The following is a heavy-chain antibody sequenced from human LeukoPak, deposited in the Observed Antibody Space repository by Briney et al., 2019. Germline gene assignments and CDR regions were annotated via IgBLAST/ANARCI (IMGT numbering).Heavy chain of an antibody. CDR1: GFTFDDYG. CDR3: AREYSGYDSPPLFDY. CDR2: INWNGGST. D-gene: IGHD5-12*01. V-gene: IGHV3-20*04. J-gene: IGHJ4*02. Sequence: GGSLRLSCAASGFTFDDYGMSWVRQAPGKELEWVSGINWNGGSTGYADSVKGRFTISRDNAKNSLYLQMNSLRAEDTALYYCAREYSGYDSPPLFDYWGQGTLVTVSS.